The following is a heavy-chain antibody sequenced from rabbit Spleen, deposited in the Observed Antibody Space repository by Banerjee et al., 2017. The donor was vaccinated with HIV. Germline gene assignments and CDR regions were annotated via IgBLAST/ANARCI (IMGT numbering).Heavy chain of an antibody. J-gene: IGHJ4*01. CDR3: ARDAGSYDYIDVYFNL. CDR1: GFSFSSSYD. Sequence: VESGGGLVKPGASLTLTCTVSGFSFSSSYDMCWVRQAPGKGLEWIGCIYTGNGKTYYATWAKGRFTISKSSSTTVTLQMTSLTAADTATYFCARDAGSYDYIDVYFNLWGQGTLVTVS. V-gene: IGHV1S40*01. D-gene: IGHD8-1*01. CDR2: IYTGNGKT.